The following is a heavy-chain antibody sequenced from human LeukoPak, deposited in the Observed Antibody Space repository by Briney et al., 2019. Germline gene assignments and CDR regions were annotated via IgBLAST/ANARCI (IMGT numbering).Heavy chain of an antibody. CDR1: GFTFSALY. D-gene: IGHD2/OR15-2a*01. CDR2: IRHKPENYVT. CDR3: VRSYFHYNDY. J-gene: IGHJ4*02. V-gene: IGHV3-72*01. Sequence: TGGSLRLSCTASGFTFSALYMDWVRQAPGKGLEWVGRIRHKPENYVTQYAASVKGRFTISRDDSKNSLYLQMNSLETEDTAVYYCVRSYFHYNDYWGQGTLVTVSS.